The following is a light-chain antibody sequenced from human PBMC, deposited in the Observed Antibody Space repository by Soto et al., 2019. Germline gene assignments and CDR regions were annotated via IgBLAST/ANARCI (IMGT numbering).Light chain of an antibody. CDR3: HQFGSSPLAFT. Sequence: ESMLTQSPGTLSLSPGERATLSCRASQSVSTRYLAWYQQKPGQAPRLLIYGASIRAAGIPDRFSGSGSGTDFNRTISRLEPEDVAVYYCHQFGSSPLAFTFGQGTKLEI. CDR1: QSVSTRY. V-gene: IGKV3-20*01. CDR2: GAS. J-gene: IGKJ2*01.